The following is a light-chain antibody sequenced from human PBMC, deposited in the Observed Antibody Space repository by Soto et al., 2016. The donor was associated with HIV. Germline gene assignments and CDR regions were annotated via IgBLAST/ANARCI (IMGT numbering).Light chain of an antibody. V-gene: IGKV1-5*03. J-gene: IGKJ1*01. Sequence: DIQMTQSPSTLSASVGDRVTITCRASQSISSWLAWYQQKPGTAPKLLIYKASSLESGVPSRFSGSGSGTEFTLTISSLQPDDFATYYCQQYNGFPRSFGQGTRVEI. CDR2: KAS. CDR1: QSISSW. CDR3: QQYNGFPRS.